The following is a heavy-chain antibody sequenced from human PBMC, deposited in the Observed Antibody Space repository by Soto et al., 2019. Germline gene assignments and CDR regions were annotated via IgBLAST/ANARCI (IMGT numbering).Heavy chain of an antibody. D-gene: IGHD1-1*01. CDR3: ARVCLGRREDGFDM. Sequence: SETLSLTCTVSGGSIYGYYWTWIRQPPGKGLERIGYIYYIGNTNYNPSLKSRLTISVDTSKNQFALRLSSVTAADTAVYYCARVCLGRREDGFDMWGQGTMVTVSS. V-gene: IGHV4-59*01. CDR2: IYYIGNT. CDR1: GGSIYGYY. J-gene: IGHJ3*02.